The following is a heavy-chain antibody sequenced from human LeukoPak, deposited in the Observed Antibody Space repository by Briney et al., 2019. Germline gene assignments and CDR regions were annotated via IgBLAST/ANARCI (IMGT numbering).Heavy chain of an antibody. CDR1: GFTFSGYW. CDR3: AFARAGVTGAGLDY. D-gene: IGHD6-13*01. CDR2: ITGSGIDR. J-gene: IGHJ4*02. Sequence: GGSLRLSCAASGFTFSGYWMSWVRQTPGRGPEYVSSITGSGIDRKYADFVKGRFTISRDNSKNMMYLEMNFLRDEDTAKYYCAFARAGVTGAGLDYWGPGTLVTVSS. V-gene: IGHV3-23*01.